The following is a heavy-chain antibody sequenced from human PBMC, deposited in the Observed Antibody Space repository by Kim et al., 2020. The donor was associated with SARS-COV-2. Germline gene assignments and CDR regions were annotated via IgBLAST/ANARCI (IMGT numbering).Heavy chain of an antibody. J-gene: IGHJ4*02. CDR2: IYSGGST. V-gene: IGHV3-53*01. CDR3: ARVAYYYGSGSYPWYFDY. Sequence: GGSLRLSCAASGFTVSSNYMSWVRQAPGKGLEWVSVIYSGGSTYYADSVKGRFTISRDNSKNTLYLQMNSLRAEDTAVYYCARVAYYYGSGSYPWYFDYWGQGTLVTVSS. D-gene: IGHD3-10*01. CDR1: GFTVSSNY.